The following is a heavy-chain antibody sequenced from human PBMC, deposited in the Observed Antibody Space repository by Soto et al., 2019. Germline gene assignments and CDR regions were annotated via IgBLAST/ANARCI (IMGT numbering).Heavy chain of an antibody. CDR3: AKHQVRVVVSAAFLY. J-gene: IGHJ4*02. D-gene: IGHD2-15*01. V-gene: IGHV3-30*18. CDR2: ISYDGRNK. Sequence: QVQLVESGGGVVQPGRSLRLSCAASGFTFSSYGMHWVRQAPGKGLEWVAVISYDGRNKYYADSVKGRFTISRDNSKNALFRQMNSLSAEHTAVYYCAKHQVRVVVSAAFLYRCQGTLGSDS. CDR1: GFTFSSYG.